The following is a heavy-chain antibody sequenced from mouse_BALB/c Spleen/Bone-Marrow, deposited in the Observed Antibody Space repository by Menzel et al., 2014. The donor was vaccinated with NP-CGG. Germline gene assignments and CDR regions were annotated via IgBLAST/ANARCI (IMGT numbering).Heavy chain of an antibody. V-gene: IGHV5-6-2*01. CDR2: INSDGGST. J-gene: IGHJ3*01. CDR3: ARQGGNYPFAY. D-gene: IGHD2-1*01. CDR1: GFTFSTYY. Sequence: DVQLVESGGGLVKLGGSLKLSCAASGFTFSTYYMSWVRQTPEKRLGLVAAINSDGGSTYYPDTVKGRFTISRDNAKNTLYLQMSSLKSEDTALYYCARQGGNYPFAYWGQGTLVTVSA.